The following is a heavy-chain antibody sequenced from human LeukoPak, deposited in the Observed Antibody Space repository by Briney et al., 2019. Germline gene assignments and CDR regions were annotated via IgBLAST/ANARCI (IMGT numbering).Heavy chain of an antibody. Sequence: SETLSLTCTVSGGSISSSSYYWGWSRQPPGKGLEWIGSIYYSGSTYYNPSLKSRVTISVDTSKNQFSLKLSSVTAADTAVYYCARRGSSGRSFDYWGQGTLVTVSS. CDR3: ARRGSSGRSFDY. D-gene: IGHD3-22*01. V-gene: IGHV4-39*01. J-gene: IGHJ4*02. CDR2: IYYSGST. CDR1: GGSISSSSYY.